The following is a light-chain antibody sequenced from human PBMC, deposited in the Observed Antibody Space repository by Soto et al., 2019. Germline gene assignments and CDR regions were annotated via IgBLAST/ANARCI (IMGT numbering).Light chain of an antibody. CDR3: SSYAASNNFYFV. Sequence: QSALTQPPSASGSPGQSVTISCTGTSSDVGGYNYVSWYQQYPGRAPKLMIYEVTKRPSGVPDRFSGSKSGNTASLTVSGLQAEDEAHYYCSSYAASNNFYFVFGGGTKPTVL. CDR1: SSDVGGYNY. CDR2: EVT. V-gene: IGLV2-8*01. J-gene: IGLJ3*02.